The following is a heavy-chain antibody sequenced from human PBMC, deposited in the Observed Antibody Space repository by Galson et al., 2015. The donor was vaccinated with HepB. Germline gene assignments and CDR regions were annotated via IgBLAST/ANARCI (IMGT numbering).Heavy chain of an antibody. J-gene: IGHJ4*02. CDR2: MYYSGST. D-gene: IGHD7-27*01. CDR1: GGSISSYY. CDR3: AGRANWGSRARFDY. V-gene: IGHV4-59*08. Sequence: LSLTCTVSGGSISSYYWSWIRQPPGKGLEWIGYMYYSGSTNYNPSLKSRVTISVDTSKNQFSLKLSSVTAADTAVYYCAGRANWGSRARFDYWGQGTLVTVSS.